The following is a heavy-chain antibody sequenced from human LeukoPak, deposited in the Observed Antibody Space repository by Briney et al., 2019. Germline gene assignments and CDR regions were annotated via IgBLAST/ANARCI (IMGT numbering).Heavy chain of an antibody. J-gene: IGHJ4*02. CDR2: ISWNSGNI. CDR3: VKDISGFYFGADY. D-gene: IGHD3-22*01. Sequence: GRPLRLSCAASGFTFDDYAMHWVRQPPGKGLEWVSGISWNSGNIGYADSVKGRFTISRDNAKRSPYLQMDSLRVEDTALYYCVKDISGFYFGADYWGQGTLVTVSS. V-gene: IGHV3-9*01. CDR1: GFTFDDYA.